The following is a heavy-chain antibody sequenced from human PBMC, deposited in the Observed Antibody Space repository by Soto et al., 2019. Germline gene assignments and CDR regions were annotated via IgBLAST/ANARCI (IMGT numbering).Heavy chain of an antibody. CDR3: AREETAWPLAYGLDV. CDR1: GFTFSNYY. Sequence: GGSLRLSCAVSGFTFSNYYIHWVRQAPGKGLEWVSSIRSGRDTFYADSVKGRFSISRDDATSSVSLQMNSLRGEDTAVYFCAREETAWPLAYGLDVWGQGTTVTVS. J-gene: IGHJ6*02. D-gene: IGHD2-21*02. V-gene: IGHV3-21*01. CDR2: IRSGRDT.